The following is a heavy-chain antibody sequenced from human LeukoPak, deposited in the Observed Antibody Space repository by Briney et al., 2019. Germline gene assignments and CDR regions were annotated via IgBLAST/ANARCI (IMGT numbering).Heavy chain of an antibody. CDR2: INPNSGGT. CDR3: ARGEYYDRSAYCFD. Sequence: ASVKVSCKASGYTFTGYYMHWVRQAPGQGLEWMGWINPNSGGTNYVQRLQGRVTMTRDTSISTAYMELSRLRSDDTAVYYCARGEYYDRSAYCFDWGQGTLVTVS. CDR1: GYTFTGYY. V-gene: IGHV1-2*02. D-gene: IGHD3-22*01. J-gene: IGHJ4*02.